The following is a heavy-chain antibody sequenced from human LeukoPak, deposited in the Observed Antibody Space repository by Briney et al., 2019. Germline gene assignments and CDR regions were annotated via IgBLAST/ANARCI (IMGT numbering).Heavy chain of an antibody. J-gene: IGHJ6*02. D-gene: IGHD3-22*01. CDR1: GGSFSVYY. V-gene: IGHV4-34*01. CDR2: INHSGST. Sequence: PSETLSLTCAVYGGSFSVYYWSWIRQPPGKGRGWMGEINHSGSTNYNPSLKSRVTISVDTSKNQFSLKLSSVTAAETAVYYCARVYYYDSSGYLPYYYYGMDVWGQGTTVTVSS. CDR3: ARVYYYDSSGYLPYYYYGMDV.